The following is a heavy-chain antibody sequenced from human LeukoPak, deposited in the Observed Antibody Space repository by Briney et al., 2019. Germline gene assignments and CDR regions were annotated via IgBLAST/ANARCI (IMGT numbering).Heavy chain of an antibody. V-gene: IGHV4-4*07. Sequence: SETLSLTCTVSGGSISSYYWSWIRQPAGKGLEWIGRIYTSGSTNYNPSLKSRVTMSVDTSKNQFSLKLSSVTAADTAVYYCARLYDYVWGSYRHNWFDLWGQGTLVTVSS. CDR3: ARLYDYVWGSYRHNWFDL. J-gene: IGHJ5*02. CDR1: GGSISSYY. D-gene: IGHD3-16*02. CDR2: IYTSGST.